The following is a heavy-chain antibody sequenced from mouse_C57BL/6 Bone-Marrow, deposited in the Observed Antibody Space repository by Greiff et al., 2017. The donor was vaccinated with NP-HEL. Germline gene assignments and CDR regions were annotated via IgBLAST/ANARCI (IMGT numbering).Heavy chain of an antibody. J-gene: IGHJ3*01. CDR1: GYSITSGYY. V-gene: IGHV3-6*01. CDR3: ARARWFAY. CDR2: ISSDGSN. Sequence: DVQLQESGPGLVKPSQSLSLTCSVTGYSITSGYYWNWIRQFPGNKLEWMGYISSDGSNNYNPSLKNRISITRDTSKNQFFLKLNSVSTEDTATYYVARARWFAYWGQGTLVTVSA.